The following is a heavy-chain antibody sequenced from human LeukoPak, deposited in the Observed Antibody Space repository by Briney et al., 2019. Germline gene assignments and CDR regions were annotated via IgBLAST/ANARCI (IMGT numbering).Heavy chain of an antibody. CDR3: AKASEPVVVAASLPYYFDY. D-gene: IGHD2-15*01. CDR1: GFTFDDYA. CDR2: ISLNSGSI. J-gene: IGHJ4*02. V-gene: IGHV3-9*01. Sequence: GGSLRLSCAASGFTFDDYAMHWVRQAPGKGLEWVSGISLNSGSIGYADSVKGRFTISRDNAKNSLYLQMNSLRAEDTALYYCAKASEPVVVAASLPYYFDYWGQGTLVTVSS.